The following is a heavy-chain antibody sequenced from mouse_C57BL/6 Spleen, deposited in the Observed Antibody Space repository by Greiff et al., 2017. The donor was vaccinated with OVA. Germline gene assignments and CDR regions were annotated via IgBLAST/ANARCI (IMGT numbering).Heavy chain of an antibody. J-gene: IGHJ4*01. V-gene: IGHV1-15*01. CDR1: GYTFTDYE. CDR2: IDPETGGT. CDR3: TRVGRGAMDY. Sequence: VKLMESGAELVRPGASVTLSCKASGYTFTDYEMHWVKQTPVHGLEWIGAIDPETGGTAYNQKFKGKAILTADKSSSTAYMELRSLTSEDSAVYYCTRVGRGAMDYWGQGTSVTVSS. D-gene: IGHD4-1*01.